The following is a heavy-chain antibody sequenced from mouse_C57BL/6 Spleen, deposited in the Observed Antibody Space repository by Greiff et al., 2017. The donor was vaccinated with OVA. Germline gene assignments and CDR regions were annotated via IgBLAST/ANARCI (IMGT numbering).Heavy chain of an antibody. V-gene: IGHV1-59*01. CDR2: IDPSDSYP. CDR1: GYPFTSYW. J-gene: IGHJ2*01. Sequence: QVQLQQPGAELVRPGTSVKLSCKASGYPFTSYWMHWVKQRPGQGLEWIGVIDPSDSYPIYNQKFKGKDTLNVDTSSSTAYMQLSSLTSEDAAVYDCARRGITTVVPDYWGQGTTLTVSS. CDR3: ARRGITTVVPDY. D-gene: IGHD1-1*01.